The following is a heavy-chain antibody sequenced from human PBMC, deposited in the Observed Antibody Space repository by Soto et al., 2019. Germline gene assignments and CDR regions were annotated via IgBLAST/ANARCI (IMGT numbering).Heavy chain of an antibody. CDR3: ARDKLQQGYYYYYGMDV. D-gene: IGHD6-13*01. J-gene: IGHJ6*02. CDR1: GYTFTSYY. Sequence: GASVKVSCKASGYTFTSYYIHWVRQAPGQGLEWVGIINPSSGTTNYAQKFQGRVSMTRDTSTSTVYMELSGLSSGDTAIYYCARDKLQQGYYYYYGMDVWGQGTTVTVSS. CDR2: INPSSGTT. V-gene: IGHV1-46*01.